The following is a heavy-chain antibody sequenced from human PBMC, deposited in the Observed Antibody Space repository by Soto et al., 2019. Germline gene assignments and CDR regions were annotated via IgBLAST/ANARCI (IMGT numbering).Heavy chain of an antibody. V-gene: IGHV4-59*01. J-gene: IGHJ4*02. D-gene: IGHD3-3*01. CDR2: IYYSGST. Sequence: SETLSLTCTVSGGSISSYYWSWIRQPPGKGLEWIGYIYYSGSTNYNPSLKSRVTISVDTSKNQFSLKLSSVTAADTVVYYCASFWQYYFDYWGQGTLVTVS. CDR3: ASFWQYYFDY. CDR1: GGSISSYY.